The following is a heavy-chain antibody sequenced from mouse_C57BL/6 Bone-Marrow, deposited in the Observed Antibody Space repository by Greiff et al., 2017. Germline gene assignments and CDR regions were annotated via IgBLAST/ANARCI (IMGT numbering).Heavy chain of an antibody. D-gene: IGHD1-1*01. CDR2: ISDGGSYT. V-gene: IGHV5-4*03. Sequence: DVMLVESGGGLVKPGGSLKLSCAASGFTFSSYAMSWVRQTPEKRLEWVATISDGGSYTYYPDNVQGRFTISRDNAKNNLYLQMSHLKSEDTAMYYCARGLYYYGSSYFAYWGQGTLVTVSA. CDR1: GFTFSSYA. J-gene: IGHJ3*01. CDR3: ARGLYYYGSSYFAY.